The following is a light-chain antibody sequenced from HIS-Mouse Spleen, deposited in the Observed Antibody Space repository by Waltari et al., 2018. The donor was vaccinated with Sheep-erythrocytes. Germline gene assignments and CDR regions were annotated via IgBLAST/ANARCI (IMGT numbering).Light chain of an antibody. CDR1: QSISSW. CDR3: QQYNSYSPVYT. CDR2: KAS. J-gene: IGKJ2*01. V-gene: IGKV1-5*03. Sequence: DIQMTQSPSNLSASVGDRVTITCRASQSISSWLAWYQQKPGKAPKLLIYKASSLESGVPSRFSGSGSGTEFTLTISSLQPDDFATYYCQQYNSYSPVYTFGQGTKLEIK.